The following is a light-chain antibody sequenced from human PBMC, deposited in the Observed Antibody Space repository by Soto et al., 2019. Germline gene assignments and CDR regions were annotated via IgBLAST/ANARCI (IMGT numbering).Light chain of an antibody. V-gene: IGLV2-14*01. J-gene: IGLJ2*01. CDR1: SSDVGGYNY. CDR3: SSYTSSSTLVV. Sequence: QSVLTQPASVSRSPGQSITISCTGTSSDVGGYNYVSWYQQHPGKAPKLLIYDVSNRPSGVSNRFSGSKSGNTASLTISGIQAEDEADYYCSSYTSSSTLVVFGGGTKLTVL. CDR2: DVS.